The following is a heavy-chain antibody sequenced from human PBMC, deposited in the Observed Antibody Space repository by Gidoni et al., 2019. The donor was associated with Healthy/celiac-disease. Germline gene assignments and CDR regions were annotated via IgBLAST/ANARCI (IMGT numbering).Heavy chain of an antibody. CDR1: GYTFTSYG. CDR2: ISAYNGNT. J-gene: IGHJ6*03. D-gene: IGHD3-10*01. CDR3: ARVPFVMPGFGNYYYYMDV. V-gene: IGHV1-18*01. Sequence: QVQLVQSGAEVKKPGASVTVSCKASGYTFTSYGISWVRQAPGQGLEWMGWISAYNGNTNYAQKLQGRVTMTTDTSTSTAYMELRSLRSDDTAVYYCARVPFVMPGFGNYYYYMDVWGKGTTVTVSS.